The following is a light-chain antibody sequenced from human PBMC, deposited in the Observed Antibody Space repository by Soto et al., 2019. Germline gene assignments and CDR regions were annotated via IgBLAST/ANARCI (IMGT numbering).Light chain of an antibody. CDR2: GAS. V-gene: IGKV3-15*01. J-gene: IGKJ1*01. CDR3: QQYNNWPLWT. Sequence: ILLTQSPGTLSLSPGDTATLSCRASQSVATNLAWYQQKPGQPPRLLIYGASTRATGIPARFSGSGSGTEFTLTISSLQSEDFAVYYCQQYNNWPLWTFGQGTKVDIK. CDR1: QSVATN.